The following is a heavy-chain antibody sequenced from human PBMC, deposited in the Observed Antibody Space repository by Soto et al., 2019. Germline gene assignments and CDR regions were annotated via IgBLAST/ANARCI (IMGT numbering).Heavy chain of an antibody. CDR2: IYSGGST. V-gene: IGHV4-39*01. J-gene: IGHJ5*02. CDR1: GGSISSSTNY. Sequence: QLQLQESGPGLVKPSETLSLTCTVSGGSISSSTNYWGWIRQPPGKGLEWIGRIYSGGSTYYKPSLKSRVTISVDTSKNKFSLKLSSVPAADTAVYYCARHPYYYGSGSYYNEDWFDPWGQGTLVTVSS. D-gene: IGHD3-10*01. CDR3: ARHPYYYGSGSYYNEDWFDP.